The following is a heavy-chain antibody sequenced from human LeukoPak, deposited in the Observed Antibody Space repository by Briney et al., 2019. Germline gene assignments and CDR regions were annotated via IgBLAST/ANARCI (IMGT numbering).Heavy chain of an antibody. CDR2: IYSGGST. J-gene: IGHJ4*02. V-gene: IGHV3-53*01. CDR3: ARGGPDYGDGATPEHYFDY. Sequence: GGSLRLSCAASGFTVSSNYMSWVRQAPGKGLEWVSVIYSGGSTYYADSVKGRFTISRDNSKNTLYLQMNSLRAEDTAVYYCARGGPDYGDGATPEHYFDYWAREPWSPSPQ. CDR1: GFTVSSNY. D-gene: IGHD4-17*01.